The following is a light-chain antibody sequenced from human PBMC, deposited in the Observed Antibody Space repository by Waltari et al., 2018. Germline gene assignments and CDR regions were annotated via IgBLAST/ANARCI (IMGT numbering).Light chain of an antibody. CDR1: SDDIGAYSY. J-gene: IGLJ2*01. CDR3: SAYTSRGTLK. V-gene: IGLV2-14*03. CDR2: DLT. Sequence: SALTQPASVSGSPGQSITIPCTGTSDDIGAYSYVSWYHQRPGKVPKLIIYDLTERPSGVSNRFSGSKSGSTASLTVSGLQAEDEGLFYCSAYTSRGTLKFGGGTRVTVL.